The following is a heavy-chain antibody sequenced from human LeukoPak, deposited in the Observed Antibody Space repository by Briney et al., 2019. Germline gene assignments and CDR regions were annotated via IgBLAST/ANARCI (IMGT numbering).Heavy chain of an antibody. CDR3: AKDSNRLVGPTTFDY. Sequence: PGGSLRLSCAASGFTFTSYAMSWVRQAPGKGLEWVSAVTGSGGASYHADSVKGRFTISKDNSKNTLFLQMNSLRAEDTAVYYCAKDSNRLVGPTTFDYWGRGTLVTVSS. J-gene: IGHJ4*02. V-gene: IGHV3-23*01. D-gene: IGHD1-26*01. CDR1: GFTFTSYA. CDR2: VTGSGGAS.